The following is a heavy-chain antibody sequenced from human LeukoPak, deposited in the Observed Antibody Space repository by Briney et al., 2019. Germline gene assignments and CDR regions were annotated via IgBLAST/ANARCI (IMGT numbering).Heavy chain of an antibody. J-gene: IGHJ4*02. V-gene: IGHV1-18*01. D-gene: IGHD5-18*01. Sequence: ASVKVSCKASGYTFTSYGTSWVRQAPGQGLEWMGWISAYNGNTNYAQKLQGRVTMTTDTSTSTAYMELRSLRSDDTAVYYCARERYSYGAFDYWGQGTLVTVSS. CDR2: ISAYNGNT. CDR1: GYTFTSYG. CDR3: ARERYSYGAFDY.